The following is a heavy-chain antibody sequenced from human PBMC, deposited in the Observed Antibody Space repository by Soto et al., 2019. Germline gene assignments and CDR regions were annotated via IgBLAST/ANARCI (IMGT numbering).Heavy chain of an antibody. V-gene: IGHV1-8*01. Sequence: GASVKVTCKASGYTFTSYDINWVRQATGQGLEWMGWMNPNSGNTGYAQKFQGRVTMTRNTSISTAYMELSSLRSEDTAVYYCARGLRWLRKNRYYYYMDVWGKGTTVTVSS. CDR3: ARGLRWLRKNRYYYYMDV. J-gene: IGHJ6*03. D-gene: IGHD5-12*01. CDR1: GYTFTSYD. CDR2: MNPNSGNT.